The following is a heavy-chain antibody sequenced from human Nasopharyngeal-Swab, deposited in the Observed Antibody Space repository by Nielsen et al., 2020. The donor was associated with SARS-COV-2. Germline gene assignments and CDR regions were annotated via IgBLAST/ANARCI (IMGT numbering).Heavy chain of an antibody. V-gene: IGHV1-18*01. CDR1: GYTFTSYG. Sequence: ASVKVSCKASGYTFTSYGISWVRQAPGQGLEWMGWISAYNGNTNYAQKFQGRVTITADESTSTAYMELSSLRSEDTAVYYCARDPGVSWPSNKYYYYYMDVWGKGTTVTVSS. D-gene: IGHD6-13*01. CDR2: ISAYNGNT. CDR3: ARDPGVSWPSNKYYYYYMDV. J-gene: IGHJ6*03.